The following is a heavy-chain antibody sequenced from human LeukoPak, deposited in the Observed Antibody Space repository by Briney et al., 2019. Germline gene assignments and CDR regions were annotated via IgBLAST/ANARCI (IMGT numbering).Heavy chain of an antibody. V-gene: IGHV3-48*01. CDR3: ARVESANY. Sequence: GGSLSLSCAASGFTFSSYSMNWVRQAPGKGLEWVSYISSSSSTIYYADSVKGRFTISRDNAKNSLYLQMNSLRAEDTAVYYCARVESANYWGQGTLVTVSS. CDR1: GFTFSSYS. CDR2: ISSSSSTI. J-gene: IGHJ4*02.